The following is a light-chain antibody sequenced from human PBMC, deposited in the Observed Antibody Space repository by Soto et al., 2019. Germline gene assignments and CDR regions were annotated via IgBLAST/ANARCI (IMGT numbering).Light chain of an antibody. Sequence: SYELTQSPSVSVAPGRTARVACEGNNIGTKSVHWYQQRPGQAPVVVVYYDSDRPSGIPERFSGSNSGNTATLTISSVEAGDEADYYCQVWDTSTLHPIFGGGTKVTVL. CDR1: NIGTKS. CDR3: QVWDTSTLHPI. CDR2: YDS. V-gene: IGLV3-21*04. J-gene: IGLJ2*01.